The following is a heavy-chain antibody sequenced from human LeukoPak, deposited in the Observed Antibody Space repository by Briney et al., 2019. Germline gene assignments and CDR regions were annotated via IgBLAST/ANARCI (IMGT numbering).Heavy chain of an antibody. D-gene: IGHD6-6*01. CDR3: ARRQQIVYNYYYYAMDV. J-gene: IGHJ6*02. Sequence: GGSLRLSCAASGFTFSSYGMHWVRQAPGKGLEWVAVISYEPTNRYYADSVKGRFTVSRDNSLNILYLQMTSLTPEDTAVYFCARRQQIVYNYYYYAMDVWGQGTTVAVSS. CDR2: ISYEPTNR. CDR1: GFTFSSYG. V-gene: IGHV3-30*03.